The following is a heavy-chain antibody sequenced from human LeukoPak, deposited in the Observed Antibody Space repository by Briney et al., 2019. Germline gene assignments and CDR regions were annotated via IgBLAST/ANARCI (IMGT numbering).Heavy chain of an antibody. D-gene: IGHD4-17*01. CDR3: ARSKARVLHGDYDY. J-gene: IGHJ4*02. CDR2: IYYSGST. Sequence: SETLPLTCTVSGGSISSYYWSWIRQPPGKGLEWIGYIYYSGSTNYNPSLKSRVTISVDTSKNQFSLKLSSVTAADTAVYYCARSKARVLHGDYDYWGQGTLVTVSS. V-gene: IGHV4-59*01. CDR1: GGSISSYY.